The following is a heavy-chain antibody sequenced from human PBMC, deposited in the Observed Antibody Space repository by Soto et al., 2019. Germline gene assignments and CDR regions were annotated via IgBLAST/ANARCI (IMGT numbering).Heavy chain of an antibody. CDR1: GFTFSSHA. CDR2: ISGSGGST. V-gene: IGHV3-23*01. CDR3: PKDTDVFWSGYYRGREGRAPFDT. Sequence: PGGSLRLSCAASGFTFSSHAMSWVRQAPGKGLEWVSAISGSGGSTYYADSVKGRFTISRDNSKNTLYLQMNSLRAEDTAVYYWPKDTDVFWSGYYRGREGRAPFDTGAKGTMAPVS. D-gene: IGHD3-3*01. J-gene: IGHJ3*02.